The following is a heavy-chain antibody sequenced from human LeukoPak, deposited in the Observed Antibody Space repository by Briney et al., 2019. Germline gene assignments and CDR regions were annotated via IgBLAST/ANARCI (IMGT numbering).Heavy chain of an antibody. CDR3: AKVTCSGGSCYSWNYFDY. V-gene: IGHV3-30*18. D-gene: IGHD2-15*01. J-gene: IGHJ4*02. Sequence: QPGRPLRLSCAASGFTFSSYGMHWVRQAPGKGLEWVAVISYDGSNKYYADSVKGRFTISRDNSKNTLYLQMNSLRAEDTAVYYCAKVTCSGGSCYSWNYFDYWGQGTLVTVSS. CDR1: GFTFSSYG. CDR2: ISYDGSNK.